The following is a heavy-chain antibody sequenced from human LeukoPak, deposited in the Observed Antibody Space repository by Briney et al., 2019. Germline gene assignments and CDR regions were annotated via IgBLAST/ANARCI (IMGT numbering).Heavy chain of an antibody. J-gene: IGHJ6*03. D-gene: IGHD3-9*01. CDR3: AKCIETGYYIDYYYYMDV. CDR2: ISGGGGST. Sequence: GGSLRLSCATSGFTFDDYAMHWVRQAPGKGLEWVSLISGGGGSTDYADSVKGRFTISRDNSKNSLYLQMNSLRTEDTALYYCAKCIETGYYIDYYYYMDVWGKGTTVTVSS. CDR1: GFTFDDYA. V-gene: IGHV3-43*02.